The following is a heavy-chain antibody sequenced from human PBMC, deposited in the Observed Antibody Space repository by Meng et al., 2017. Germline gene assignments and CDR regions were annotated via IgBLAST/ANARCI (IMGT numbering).Heavy chain of an antibody. CDR3: ARRGPHWLYCSGGSCYPRPFDY. Sequence: SETLSLTCAVYGGSFSGYYWSWIRQPPGKGLEWIGEINHSGSTNYNPSLKSRVTISVDTSKNQFSLKRSSVTAADTAVYYCARRGPHWLYCSGGSCYPRPFDYWGQGTLVTVSS. V-gene: IGHV4-34*01. CDR1: GGSFSGYY. CDR2: INHSGST. J-gene: IGHJ4*02. D-gene: IGHD2-15*01.